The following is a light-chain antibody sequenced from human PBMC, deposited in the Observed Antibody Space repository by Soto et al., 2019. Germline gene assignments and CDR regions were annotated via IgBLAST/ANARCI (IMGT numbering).Light chain of an antibody. Sequence: QSVLTQPASVSGSPGQSITISSTGTSSDVGSYNLASWYQQHPGKAPKLMIYEVSKRPSGVSNRFSGSKSGNTASLTISGLQAEDEADYYCCSYAGSSTFYVFGTGTKVTVL. V-gene: IGLV2-23*02. CDR1: SSDVGSYNL. CDR3: CSYAGSSTFYV. J-gene: IGLJ1*01. CDR2: EVS.